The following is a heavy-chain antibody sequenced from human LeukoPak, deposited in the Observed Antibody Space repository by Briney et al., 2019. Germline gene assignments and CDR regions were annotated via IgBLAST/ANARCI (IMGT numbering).Heavy chain of an antibody. J-gene: IGHJ5*02. V-gene: IGHV4-39*01. CDR1: GDSVTSGTFY. CDR3: ARHSGSGSLSRPFDP. D-gene: IGHD3-10*01. CDR2: VYYTGST. Sequence: SETLSLTCTVSGDSVTSGTFYWAWLRQPPGKGLEWIATVYYTGSTYYNPSLKSRVTISIDTSKNQFSLKLRSVVAPDTALYYCARHSGSGSLSRPFDPWGQGNLVTVSP.